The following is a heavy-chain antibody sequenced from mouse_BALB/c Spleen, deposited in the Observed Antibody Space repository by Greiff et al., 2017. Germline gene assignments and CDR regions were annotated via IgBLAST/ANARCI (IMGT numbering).Heavy chain of an antibody. CDR1: GYTFTDYW. D-gene: IGHD6-2*01. Sequence: QVQLKQPGAELVMPGASVKMSCKASGYTFTDYWMHWVKQRPGQGLEWIGAIDTSDSYTSYNQKFKGKATLTVDESSSTAYMQLSSLTSEDSAVYYCASLSADYWGQGTTLTVSS. CDR2: IDTSDSYT. CDR3: ASLSADY. V-gene: IGHV1-69*01. J-gene: IGHJ2*01.